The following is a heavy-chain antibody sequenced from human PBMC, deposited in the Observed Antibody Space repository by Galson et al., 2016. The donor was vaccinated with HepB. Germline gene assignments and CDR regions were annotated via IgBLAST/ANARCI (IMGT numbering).Heavy chain of an antibody. CDR1: GFRFSSYA. D-gene: IGHD2-15*01. Sequence: SLRLSCAASGFRFSSYAMSWVRQAPGKGLEWVSAISGTSGGTYYADAVRGRFTISRDNSKNTLYLQMNSLRAEDTAIYYCAPEDPDIVLVVAANGMGVWGLGTTVTVSS. CDR2: ISGTSGGT. V-gene: IGHV3-23*01. CDR3: APEDPDIVLVVAANGMGV. J-gene: IGHJ6*02.